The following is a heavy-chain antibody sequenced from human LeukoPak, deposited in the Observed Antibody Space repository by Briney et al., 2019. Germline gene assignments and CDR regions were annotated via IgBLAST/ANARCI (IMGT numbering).Heavy chain of an antibody. D-gene: IGHD4-17*01. J-gene: IGHJ6*02. V-gene: IGHV4-34*01. Sequence: NPSETLSLTCAVYGGSFSGYYWSWIRQPPGKGLEWIGEINHSGSTNYNPSLKSRVTISVDTSKNQFSLKLSSVTAADTAVYYCATSTVTTYYYYGMDVWGQGTTVTASS. CDR3: ATSTVTTYYYYGMDV. CDR1: GGSFSGYY. CDR2: INHSGST.